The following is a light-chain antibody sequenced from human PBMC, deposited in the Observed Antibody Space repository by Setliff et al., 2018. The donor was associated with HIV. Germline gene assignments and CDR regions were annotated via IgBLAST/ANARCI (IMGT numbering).Light chain of an antibody. CDR3: SSFTITTTPSGSV. Sequence: QSALTQPASVSGSPGQSIAISCTGTSNDIGGFDYVSWYQQHPGKAPKLVIYDVIKRPAGVSDRFSASKSGNTASLTISGLQAEDEAEYYCSSFTITTTPSGSVFGTGTKVTVL. CDR2: DVI. CDR1: SNDIGGFDY. J-gene: IGLJ1*01. V-gene: IGLV2-14*03.